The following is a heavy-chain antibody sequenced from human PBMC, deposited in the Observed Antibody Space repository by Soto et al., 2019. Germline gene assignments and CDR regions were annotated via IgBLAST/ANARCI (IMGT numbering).Heavy chain of an antibody. J-gene: IGHJ5*02. D-gene: IGHD5-18*01. Sequence: GGSLRLSCAASGFTVSSNYMSWVRQAPGKGLEWVSVIYSDGSTYYADSVKGRFTISRDNSKNTLYLQMNSLRAEDTAVYYCARDPVTAMDPNWFDPWGQGTLVTVSS. CDR3: ARDPVTAMDPNWFDP. CDR2: IYSDGST. CDR1: GFTVSSNY. V-gene: IGHV3-66*01.